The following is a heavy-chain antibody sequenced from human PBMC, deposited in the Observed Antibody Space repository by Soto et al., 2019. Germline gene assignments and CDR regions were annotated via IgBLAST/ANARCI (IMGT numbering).Heavy chain of an antibody. V-gene: IGHV1-3*01. Sequence: QVHFVQSGAEVKKPGASVKVSCKTSGYTFSGHAIHWLRQAPGQRPEWLGWINAGNSKTYYSEKFEGRVTFTRDTVATTVNMELTSLTSADTAVYYCGRVQSGSGYYVDWIDPWGEGTLVTVSS. CDR2: INAGNSKT. J-gene: IGHJ5*02. CDR3: GRVQSGSGYYVDWIDP. CDR1: GYTFSGHA. D-gene: IGHD5-12*01.